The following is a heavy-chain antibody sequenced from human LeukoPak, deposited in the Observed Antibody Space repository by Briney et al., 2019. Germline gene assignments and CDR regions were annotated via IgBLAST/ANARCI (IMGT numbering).Heavy chain of an antibody. D-gene: IGHD3-10*02. CDR3: AELGITMIGGV. V-gene: IGHV3-7*01. J-gene: IGHJ6*04. Sequence: GVSLRLSCAASGFMFCSFWMSWVRQAPGKGLEWVADIKEDGSEKSYVDSVKGRFTISRDNAKNSLDLQMNSLRAEDTAVYYCAELGITMIGGVWGKGTTVTISS. CDR1: GFMFCSFW. CDR2: IKEDGSEK.